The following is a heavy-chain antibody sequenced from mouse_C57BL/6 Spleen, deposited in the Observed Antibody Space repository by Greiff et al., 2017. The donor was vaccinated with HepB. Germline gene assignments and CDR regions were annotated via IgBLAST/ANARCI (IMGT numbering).Heavy chain of an antibody. D-gene: IGHD1-1*01. CDR3: ARSLTTVVPNYYAMDY. V-gene: IGHV14-3*01. CDR1: GFNIKNTY. CDR2: IDPANGNT. J-gene: IGHJ4*01. Sequence: EVQLQQSVAELVRPGASVKLSCTASGFNIKNTYMHWVKQRPEQGLEWIGRIDPANGNTKYAPKFQGKATITADTSSNTAYLQLSSLTSEDTAIYYCARSLTTVVPNYYAMDYWGQGTSVTVSS.